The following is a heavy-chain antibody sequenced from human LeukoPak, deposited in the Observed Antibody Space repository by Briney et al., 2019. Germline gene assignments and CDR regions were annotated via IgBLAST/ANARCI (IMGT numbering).Heavy chain of an antibody. CDR2: INWNGGSI. Sequence: PGGSLRLSCAASGFTFDDYAMSWVRQAPGKGLEWVSGINWNGGSIVYGDSVKGRITISRDNAKNSLYLQMDSLRAEDTALYYCARGPGWNSGSPRYSDYWGQGTLVTVSS. J-gene: IGHJ4*02. V-gene: IGHV3-20*04. CDR3: ARGPGWNSGSPRYSDY. D-gene: IGHD1-26*01. CDR1: GFTFDDYA.